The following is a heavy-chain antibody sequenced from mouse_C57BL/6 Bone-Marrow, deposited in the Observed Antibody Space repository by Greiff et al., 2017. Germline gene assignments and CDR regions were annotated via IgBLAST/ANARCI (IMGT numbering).Heavy chain of an antibody. J-gene: IGHJ3*01. CDR2: INPSSGYT. D-gene: IGHD1-1*01. V-gene: IGHV1-7*01. Sequence: QVQLKQPGAELVKPGASVKMSCKASGYTFTSYWMHWVKQRPGQGLEWIGYINPSSGYTKYNQKFKDKATLTADKSSSTAYMQLSSLTYEDSAVYYCARLLPPFAYWGQGTLVTVSA. CDR3: ARLLPPFAY. CDR1: GYTFTSYW.